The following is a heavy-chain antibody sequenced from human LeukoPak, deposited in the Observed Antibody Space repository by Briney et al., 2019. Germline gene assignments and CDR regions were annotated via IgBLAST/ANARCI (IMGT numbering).Heavy chain of an antibody. CDR2: ISSSSSTI. J-gene: IGHJ6*03. CDR1: GFTFSSYS. D-gene: IGHD2-2*01. CDR3: AREVPHALGYCSSTSCQNYYYYYYMDV. Sequence: QPGGSLRLSCAASGFTFSSYSMNWVRQAPGKGLEWVSYISSSSSTIYYADSVKGRFTISRDNAKNSLYLQMNSLRAEDTAVYYCAREVPHALGYCSSTSCQNYYYYYYMDVWGKGTTVTVSS. V-gene: IGHV3-48*01.